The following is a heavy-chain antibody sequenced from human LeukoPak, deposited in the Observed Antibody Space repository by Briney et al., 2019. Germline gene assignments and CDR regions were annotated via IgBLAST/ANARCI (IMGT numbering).Heavy chain of an antibody. CDR2: IRYDGSNK. V-gene: IGHV3-30*02. D-gene: IGHD2-21*01. Sequence: QPGGSLRLSCAASGFTFSSYGMHWVRQAPGKGLEWVAFIRYDGSNKYYADSVKGRFTISRDNSKNTLYLQMNSLRAEDTAVYYCAKGAWAYCGGDCSPGYFDYWGQGTLVTVSS. CDR3: AKGAWAYCGGDCSPGYFDY. J-gene: IGHJ4*02. CDR1: GFTFSSYG.